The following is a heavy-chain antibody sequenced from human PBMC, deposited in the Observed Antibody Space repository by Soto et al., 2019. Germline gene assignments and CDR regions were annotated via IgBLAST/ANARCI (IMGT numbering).Heavy chain of an antibody. V-gene: IGHV3-21*01. CDR2: ISSSSSYI. Sequence: GGSLRLSCAASGFTFSSYSMNWVRKAPGKGLEWVSSISSSSSYIYYADSVKGRFTISRDNAKNSLYLQMNSLRAEDTAVYYCARDPAAYDFWSGYSLYYYYYYMDVWGKGTTVTVSS. CDR1: GFTFSSYS. J-gene: IGHJ6*03. CDR3: ARDPAAYDFWSGYSLYYYYYYMDV. D-gene: IGHD3-3*01.